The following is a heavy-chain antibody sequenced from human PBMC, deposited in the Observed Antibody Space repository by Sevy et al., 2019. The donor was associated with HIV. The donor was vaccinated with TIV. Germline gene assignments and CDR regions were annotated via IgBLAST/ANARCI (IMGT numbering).Heavy chain of an antibody. CDR1: GYNFNNYY. J-gene: IGHJ4*02. CDR3: ARGDGTGRCFDS. Sequence: ASVKVSCKASGYNFNNYYIHWVRQAPGQGLQCMGVINPTSSSTYYPPKFQGRVTMTRDTSTSTVSLDLSSLRSEDTAVYYCARGDGTGRCFDSWGQRTLVTVSS. D-gene: IGHD1-26*01. CDR2: INPTSSST. V-gene: IGHV1-46*02.